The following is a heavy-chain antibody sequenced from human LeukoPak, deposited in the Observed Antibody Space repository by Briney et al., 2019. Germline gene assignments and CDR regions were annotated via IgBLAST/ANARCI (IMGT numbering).Heavy chain of an antibody. CDR3: ARDFWMVTAYDAFDI. D-gene: IGHD2-21*02. V-gene: IGHV3-48*04. CDR1: GFTFSSYS. CDR2: ISSSSSTI. Sequence: GGSLRLSCAASGFTFSSYSMNWVRQAPGKGLEWVSYISSSSSTIYYADSVKGRFTISRDNAKNSLYLQMNSLRAEDTAVYYCARDFWMVTAYDAFDIWGQGTMVTVSS. J-gene: IGHJ3*02.